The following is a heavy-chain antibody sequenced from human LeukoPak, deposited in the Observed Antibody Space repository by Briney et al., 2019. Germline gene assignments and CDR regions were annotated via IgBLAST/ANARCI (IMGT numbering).Heavy chain of an antibody. CDR2: ISSSGSTI. V-gene: IGHV3-11*01. J-gene: IGHJ4*02. D-gene: IGHD3-22*01. Sequence: GGSLRPSCAASGFTFSDYYMSWIRQAPGEGLEWVSYISSSGSTIYYADSVKGRFTISRDNAKNSLYLQMNSLRAEDTAVYYCARVGYYYDSSGYDFDYWGQGTLVTVSS. CDR3: ARVGYYYDSSGYDFDY. CDR1: GFTFSDYY.